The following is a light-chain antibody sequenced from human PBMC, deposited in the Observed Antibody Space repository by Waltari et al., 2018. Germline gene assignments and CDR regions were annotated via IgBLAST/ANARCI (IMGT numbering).Light chain of an antibody. CDR3: QQSFSSPWT. CDR1: QTIRTY. V-gene: IGKV1-39*01. J-gene: IGKJ1*01. CDR2: GAS. Sequence: DIQMPQSPSSLSASVGDTVPVTCRASQTIRTYLNWYQQKTAKAPKLLIYGASTLQRGVPSRFRGSASGTEFTLTVTNLQPDDFATYFCQQSFSSPWTFGQGTTVNI.